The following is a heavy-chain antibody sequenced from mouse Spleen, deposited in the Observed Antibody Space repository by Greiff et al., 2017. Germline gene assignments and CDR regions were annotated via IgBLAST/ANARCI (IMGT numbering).Heavy chain of an antibody. CDR2: IRNKANNHAT. Sequence: EVQGVESGGGLVQPGGSMKLSCAASGFTFSDAWMDWVRQSPEKGLEWVAEIRNKANNHATYYAESVKGRFTISRDDSKSSVYLQMNSLRAEDTGIYYCTRGYGYHYFDYWGQGTTLTVSS. CDR1: GFTFSDAW. J-gene: IGHJ2*01. V-gene: IGHV6-6*01. CDR3: TRGYGYHYFDY. D-gene: IGHD1-2*01.